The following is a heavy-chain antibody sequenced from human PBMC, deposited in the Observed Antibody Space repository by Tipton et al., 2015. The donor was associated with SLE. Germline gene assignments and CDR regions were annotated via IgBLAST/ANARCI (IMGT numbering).Heavy chain of an antibody. V-gene: IGHV4-59*12. D-gene: IGHD1-14*01. J-gene: IGHJ5*02. CDR2: IYYSGST. CDR3: ARDRGTA. Sequence: TLSLTCTVSGGSISSYYWSWIRQPPGKGLEWVGYIYYSGSTNYNPSLKSRVTISVGTSKNQFSLKLSSVTAADTAVYYCARDRGTAWGQGTLVTVSS. CDR1: GGSISSYY.